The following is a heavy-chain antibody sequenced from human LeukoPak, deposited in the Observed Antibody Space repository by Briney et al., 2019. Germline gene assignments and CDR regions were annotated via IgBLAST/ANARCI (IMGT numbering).Heavy chain of an antibody. J-gene: IGHJ4*02. D-gene: IGHD5-24*01. CDR1: GGTFSSYA. CDR3: ARDGVATTDNSRYYFDY. CDR2: IIPILGIT. V-gene: IGHV1-69*04. Sequence: ASVKVSCKASGGTFSSYAISWVRQAPGQGLEWMGRIIPILGITNYAQKFQGRVTITADKSTSTAYMELSSLRSEDTAVYYCARDGVATTDNSRYYFDYWGQGTLVTVSS.